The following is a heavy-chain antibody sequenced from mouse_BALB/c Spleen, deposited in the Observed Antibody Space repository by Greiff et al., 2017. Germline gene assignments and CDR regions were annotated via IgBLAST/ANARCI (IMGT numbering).Heavy chain of an antibody. Sequence: QVQLKESGPGLVAPSQCLSITCTVSGFSLTGYGVNWVRQPPGKGLEWLGMIWGDGSTDYTSALKSRLSISKDNSKSQVFLKMNSLQTDDTARYYCAREEYGSWFAYWGQGTLVTVSA. CDR1: GFSLTGYG. CDR2: IWGDGST. CDR3: AREEYGSWFAY. D-gene: IGHD2-10*02. V-gene: IGHV2-6-7*01. J-gene: IGHJ3*01.